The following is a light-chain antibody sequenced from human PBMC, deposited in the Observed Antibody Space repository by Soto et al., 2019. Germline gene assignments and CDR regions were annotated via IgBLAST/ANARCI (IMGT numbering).Light chain of an antibody. CDR3: KHYDHLPPFT. Sequence: DIQMTQSPSSLSASVGDRVTITCQASQDIRKYLSWYQQKPGRAPKLLIYGASNLETGVPSRFSGSGCGSDFTFPISSLQPEDVATYYCKHYDHLPPFTFGPGTKVAVK. CDR1: QDIRKY. V-gene: IGKV1-33*01. J-gene: IGKJ3*01. CDR2: GAS.